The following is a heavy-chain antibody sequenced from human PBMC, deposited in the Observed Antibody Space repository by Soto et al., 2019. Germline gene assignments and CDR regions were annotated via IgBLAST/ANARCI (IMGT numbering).Heavy chain of an antibody. Sequence: SETLSLTCTVSGGSISSSSYYWGWIRQPPGKGLEWIGSIYYSGSTYYNPSLKSRVTISVDTSKNRFSLKLSSVTAADTAVYYCARHSSGWYNLYYYGMDVWGQGTTVTVSS. CDR1: GGSISSSSYY. J-gene: IGHJ6*02. V-gene: IGHV4-39*01. D-gene: IGHD6-19*01. CDR3: ARHSSGWYNLYYYGMDV. CDR2: IYYSGST.